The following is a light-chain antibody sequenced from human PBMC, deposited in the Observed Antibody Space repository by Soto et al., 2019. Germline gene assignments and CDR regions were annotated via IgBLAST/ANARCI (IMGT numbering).Light chain of an antibody. CDR3: SSYPSISPVA. CDR2: EVS. Sequence: QSVLTQPASVSGSPGQSITISCTGTSSDVGGYNYVSWYQQHPGKAPELMIYEVSNRPSGVSNRFSGSKSGNTASLTISGLQAEDEADYYCSSYPSISPVAFGGGTKVTVL. CDR1: SSDVGGYNY. V-gene: IGLV2-14*01. J-gene: IGLJ2*01.